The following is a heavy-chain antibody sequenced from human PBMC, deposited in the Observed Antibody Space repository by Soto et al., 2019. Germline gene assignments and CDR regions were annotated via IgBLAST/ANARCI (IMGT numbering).Heavy chain of an antibody. CDR1: GFTFSSYS. J-gene: IGHJ4*02. V-gene: IGHV3-21*01. CDR2: ISSSSSYI. D-gene: IGHD3-10*01. Sequence: EAQLVESGGGLVKPGGSLRLSCAASGFTFSSYSMNWVRQAPGKGLEWVSSISSSSSYIYYADSVKGRFTISRDNAKNSLYLQMNSLRAEDTAVYYCARDPSRNYYGSGSYADYWGQGTLVTVSS. CDR3: ARDPSRNYYGSGSYADY.